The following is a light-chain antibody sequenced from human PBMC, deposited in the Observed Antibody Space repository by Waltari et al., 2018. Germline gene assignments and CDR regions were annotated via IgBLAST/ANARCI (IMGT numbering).Light chain of an antibody. Sequence: QSALTHPASVSGSPGQAITISCTGTSSDVGGYNYVSWYQQHPGKAPKLMIYDVSNRPSGVSNRFSGAKSGHTASLTISGLQAEDEADYYCSSYTSSSTLGVFGTGTKVTVL. J-gene: IGLJ1*01. CDR2: DVS. CDR3: SSYTSSSTLGV. V-gene: IGLV2-14*01. CDR1: SSDVGGYNY.